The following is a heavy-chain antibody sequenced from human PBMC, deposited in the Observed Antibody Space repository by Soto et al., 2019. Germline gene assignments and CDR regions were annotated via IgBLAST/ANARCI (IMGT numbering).Heavy chain of an antibody. J-gene: IGHJ6*03. CDR1: GFTFSSYA. CDR2: ISGSGGST. CDR3: AKVESCSNTSCYPSLRYYYSYYMDV. V-gene: IGHV3-23*01. Sequence: GGSLRLSCAASGFTFSSYAMSWVRQAPGKGLEWVSAISGSGGSTYYADSVKGRFTISRDNSKNTLYLQMNSLRAEDTAVYYCAKVESCSNTSCYPSLRYYYSYYMDVWGKGTTVTVSS. D-gene: IGHD2-2*01.